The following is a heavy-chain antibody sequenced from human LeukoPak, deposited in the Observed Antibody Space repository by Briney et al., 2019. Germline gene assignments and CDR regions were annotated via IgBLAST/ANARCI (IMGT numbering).Heavy chain of an antibody. CDR2: INPNSGGT. J-gene: IGHJ4*02. V-gene: IGHV1-2*06. D-gene: IGHD6-13*01. Sequence: GASVKVSCKASGYTFTGYYMHWVRQAPGQGLEWMGRINPNSGGTNYAQKFQGRVTMTRDTSISTAYIELSRLRSDDTAVYYCARYSSSWYGGYDYWGQGTLVTVSP. CDR3: ARYSSSWYGGYDY. CDR1: GYTFTGYY.